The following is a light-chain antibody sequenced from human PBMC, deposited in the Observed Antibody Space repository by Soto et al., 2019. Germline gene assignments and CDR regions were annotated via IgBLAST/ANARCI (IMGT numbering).Light chain of an antibody. CDR2: DVS. J-gene: IGLJ1*01. Sequence: QSALTQPASVSGSPGQSITISCTGTSSDVGSYNYVSWYQQHPGKAPKILIHDVSNRPAGVSNRFSGSKSGNTASLTISGLQAEDEDDYYCSSYTSSHTYVFGTGTKVTVL. V-gene: IGLV2-14*03. CDR3: SSYTSSHTYV. CDR1: SSDVGSYNY.